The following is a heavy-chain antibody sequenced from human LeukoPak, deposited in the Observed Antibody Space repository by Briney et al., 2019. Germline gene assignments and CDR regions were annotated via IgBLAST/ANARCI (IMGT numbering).Heavy chain of an antibody. Sequence: SGPTLVNPTQTLTLTCTFSWFSLSTSGVGVGWIRQPPGKALEWLALLYWSDDKRYSPSLKSRLTIIKDTSKNQVVLTITNMDPVDTATYYCAHVSYSGSYYGFDYWGQGALVTVSS. CDR3: AHVSYSGSYYGFDY. J-gene: IGHJ4*02. CDR2: LYWSDDK. V-gene: IGHV2-5*01. CDR1: WFSLSTSGVG. D-gene: IGHD1-26*01.